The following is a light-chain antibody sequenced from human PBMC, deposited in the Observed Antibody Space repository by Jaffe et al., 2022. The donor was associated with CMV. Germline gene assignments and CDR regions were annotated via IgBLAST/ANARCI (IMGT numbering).Light chain of an antibody. CDR1: SSDVGRYDL. CDR3: CSYAGGNTLI. J-gene: IGLJ2*01. V-gene: IGLV2-23*02. CDR2: AVS. Sequence: QSALTQPASVSGSPGQSVTISCTGISSDVGRYDLVSWYQHHPDKAPKLIIYAVSRRPSGVSNRFSGSKSGNTASLTISGLQAEDEADYYCCSYAGGNTLIFGGGTKLTVL.